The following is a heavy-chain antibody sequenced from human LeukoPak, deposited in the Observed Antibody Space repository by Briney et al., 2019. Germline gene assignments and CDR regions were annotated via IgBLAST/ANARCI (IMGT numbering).Heavy chain of an antibody. CDR2: VYWDDDE. CDR1: GFSLTTSGVG. V-gene: IGHV2-5*02. Sequence: SGPTLVNPTQPLTLTCTFSGFSLTTSGVGVGWIRQPPVKALEWLALVYWDDDERYTPSLRTRVTITKDTSKNQVVLTMTNMDPEDTATYYCAHKNWDDGIFWGQGLLVTVSS. D-gene: IGHD2-15*01. J-gene: IGHJ4*02. CDR3: AHKNWDDGIF.